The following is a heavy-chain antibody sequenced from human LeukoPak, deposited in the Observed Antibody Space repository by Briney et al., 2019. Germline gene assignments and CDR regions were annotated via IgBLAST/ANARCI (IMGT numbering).Heavy chain of an antibody. CDR3: AKDRGSSSAIDY. Sequence: GGSLRLSCAASGFTFSDYAMNWVRQAPGKGLEWVSTISGSGGNTYYAGSVKGRFTISRDNSKNTLYLQMNSLRAEDTAVYYCAKDRGSSSAIDYWGQGTLVTVSS. CDR1: GFTFSDYA. J-gene: IGHJ4*02. CDR2: ISGSGGNT. D-gene: IGHD6-6*01. V-gene: IGHV3-23*01.